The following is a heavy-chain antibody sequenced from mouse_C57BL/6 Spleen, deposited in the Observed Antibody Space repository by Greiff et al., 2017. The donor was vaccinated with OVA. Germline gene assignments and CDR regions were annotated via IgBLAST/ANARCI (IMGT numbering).Heavy chain of an antibody. V-gene: IGHV1-69*01. J-gene: IGHJ2*01. CDR2: IDPSDSYT. CDR3: ARNYGSSYPSYYFDY. Sequence: QVQLKQPGAELVMPGASVKLSCKASGYTFTSYWMHWVKQRPGQGLEWIGEIDPSDSYTNYNQKFKGKSTLTVDKSSSTAYMQLSSLTSEDSAVYYCARNYGSSYPSYYFDYWGQGTTLTVSS. CDR1: GYTFTSYW. D-gene: IGHD1-1*01.